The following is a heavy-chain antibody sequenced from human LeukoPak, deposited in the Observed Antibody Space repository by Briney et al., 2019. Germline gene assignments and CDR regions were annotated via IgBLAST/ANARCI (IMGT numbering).Heavy chain of an antibody. Sequence: ASVKVSCKASGYTFTSYDINWVRQATGQGLEWMGWMNPNSGNTGYAQKFQGRVTITRNTSISTAYMELSSLRSEDTAVYYCARGSGYLETFDYWGQGTLATVSS. CDR1: GYTFTSYD. V-gene: IGHV1-8*03. CDR3: ARGSGYLETFDY. D-gene: IGHD3-22*01. CDR2: MNPNSGNT. J-gene: IGHJ4*02.